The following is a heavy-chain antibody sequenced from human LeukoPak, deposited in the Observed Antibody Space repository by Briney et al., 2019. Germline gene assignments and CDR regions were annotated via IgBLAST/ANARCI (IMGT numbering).Heavy chain of an antibody. CDR1: GGSINNYY. Sequence: SETLSLTCTVSGGSINNYYWSWIRQPPGKGLEWIGYIYYTGNTNYNPSLKSRVTVSVDTSKNQFSLKLSSVTAADTAVYYCARGYYGSGPETDAFTIWGQGTMVSVSS. CDR3: ARGYYGSGPETDAFTI. CDR2: IYYTGNT. D-gene: IGHD3-10*01. J-gene: IGHJ3*02. V-gene: IGHV4-59*01.